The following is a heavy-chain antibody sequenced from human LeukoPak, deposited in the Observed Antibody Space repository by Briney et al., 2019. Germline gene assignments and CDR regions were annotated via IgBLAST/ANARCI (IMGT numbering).Heavy chain of an antibody. J-gene: IGHJ4*02. V-gene: IGHV3-21*01. CDR1: GFTFRSYS. Sequence: PGGSLRLSCAASGFTFRSYSMNWVRQAPGKGLEWVSSISSSSSYIYYADSVKGRFTISRDNAKNSLYLQRNSLRAEDTAVYYCARVRKSYCDYWGQGTLVTVSS. CDR2: ISSSSSYI. CDR3: ARVRKSYCDY.